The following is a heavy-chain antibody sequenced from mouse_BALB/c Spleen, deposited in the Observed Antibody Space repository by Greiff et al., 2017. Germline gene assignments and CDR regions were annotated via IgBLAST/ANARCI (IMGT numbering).Heavy chain of an antibody. CDR2: ISYSGST. D-gene: IGHD2-12*01. CDR1: GDSITSGY. J-gene: IGHJ4*01. Sequence: VQLQQSGPSLVKPSQTLSLTCSVTGDSITSGYWNWIRKFPGNKLEYMGYISYSGSTYYNPSLKSRISITRDTSKNQYYLQLNSVTTEDTATYYCARFYDEGYYAMDYWGQGTSVTVSS. V-gene: IGHV3-8*02. CDR3: ARFYDEGYYAMDY.